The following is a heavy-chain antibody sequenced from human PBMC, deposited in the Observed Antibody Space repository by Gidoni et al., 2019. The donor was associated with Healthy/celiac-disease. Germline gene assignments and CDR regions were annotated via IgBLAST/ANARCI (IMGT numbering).Heavy chain of an antibody. J-gene: IGHJ6*02. Sequence: QVQLQESGPGLVTPSETLSLTCPVSGGSISSYYWSWIRQPPGKGLEGIGYIYYSGGTNYNPSLKSRVTISVDTSKNQFSLKLSSVTAADTAVYYCARGGSSWEYYYYGMDVWGQGTTVTVSS. CDR3: ARGGSSWEYYYYGMDV. CDR2: IYYSGGT. V-gene: IGHV4-59*01. CDR1: GGSISSYY. D-gene: IGHD6-13*01.